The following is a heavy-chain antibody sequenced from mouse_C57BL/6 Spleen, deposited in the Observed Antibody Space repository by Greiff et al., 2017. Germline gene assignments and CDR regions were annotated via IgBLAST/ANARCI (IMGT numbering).Heavy chain of an antibody. V-gene: IGHV1-81*01. J-gene: IGHJ2*01. CDR3: ARSPESNSNFDY. D-gene: IGHD2-5*01. CDR1: GYTFTSYG. CDR2: IYPRSGNT. Sequence: QVQLQQSGAELARPGASVKLSCKASGYTFTSYGISWVKQRTGQSLEWIGEIYPRSGNTYYNEKFKGKATLTADKSSSTAYMELRSLTSEDSAVXFCARSPESNSNFDYWGQGTTLTVSS.